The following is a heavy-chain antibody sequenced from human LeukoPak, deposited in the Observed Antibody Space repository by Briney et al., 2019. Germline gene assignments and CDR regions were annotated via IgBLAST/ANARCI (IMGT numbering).Heavy chain of an antibody. J-gene: IGHJ4*02. Sequence: GGFLRLSCAASGFTFGTYWMSWVRQAPGKGLEWVANIKKDGSEKYYLDSVKGRFTISRDNAKNSLYLQMNSLRAEDTAVYYCARDRDALDYWGQGTLVTISS. CDR2: IKKDGSEK. D-gene: IGHD2-21*02. V-gene: IGHV3-7*01. CDR3: ARDRDALDY. CDR1: GFTFGTYW.